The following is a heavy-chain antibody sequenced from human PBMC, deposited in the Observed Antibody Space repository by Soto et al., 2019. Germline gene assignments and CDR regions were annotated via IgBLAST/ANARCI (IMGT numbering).Heavy chain of an antibody. J-gene: IGHJ5*02. V-gene: IGHV1-18*01. CDR3: ARWCVSLTCSPRGWFDP. CDR1: GYTFTSYG. CDR2: ISAYNGNT. Sequence: ASVKVSCKASGYTFTSYGISWVRQAPGQGLEWMGWISAYNGNTNYAQKLQGRVTMTTDTSTSTAYMELRSLRSDDTAVYYCARWCVSLTCSPRGWFDPWGQGALVTVSS. D-gene: IGHD3-9*01.